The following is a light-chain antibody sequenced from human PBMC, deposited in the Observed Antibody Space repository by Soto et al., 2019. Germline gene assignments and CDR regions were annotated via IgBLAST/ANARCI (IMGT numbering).Light chain of an antibody. CDR1: GPKIGSNP. Sequence: QSVLTQPPSASGTPGQGATTPGSGGGPKIGSNPVNWYQQLPGTAPKLLIYTIDQRPSGVPDRFSGSKSGTSASLAISGLQSEDEADYYCAAWDDSLNGPVFGGGTKVTVL. V-gene: IGLV1-44*01. CDR3: AAWDDSLNGPV. CDR2: TID. J-gene: IGLJ2*01.